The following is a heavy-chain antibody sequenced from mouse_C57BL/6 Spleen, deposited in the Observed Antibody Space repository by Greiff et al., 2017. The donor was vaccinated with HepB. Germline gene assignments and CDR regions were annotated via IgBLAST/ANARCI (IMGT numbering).Heavy chain of an antibody. Sequence: EVKLMESGGGLVQPGGSLKLSCAASGFTFSDYGMAWVRQAPRKGPEWVAFISNLAYSIYYADTVTGRFTISRENAKNTLYLEMSSLRSEDTAMYYCAKLYGSSYDYAMDYWGQGTSVTVSS. J-gene: IGHJ4*01. D-gene: IGHD1-1*01. CDR3: AKLYGSSYDYAMDY. CDR2: ISNLAYSI. CDR1: GFTFSDYG. V-gene: IGHV5-15*01.